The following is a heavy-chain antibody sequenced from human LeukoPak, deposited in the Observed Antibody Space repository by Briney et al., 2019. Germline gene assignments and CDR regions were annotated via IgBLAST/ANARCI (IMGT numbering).Heavy chain of an antibody. V-gene: IGHV3-23*01. CDR1: GVTFSGCA. CDR3: ARGGYYYGYDY. Sequence: PRRSLRLSCAASGVTFSGCAMTWVRPAPREGPGWVLLLSSSGDTSVYADSVKGRFTISRDKSKNTVYLQINSLRAGDTAVYYCARGGYYYGYDYWGQGTLVTVSS. CDR2: LSSSGDTS. D-gene: IGHD3-10*01. J-gene: IGHJ4*02.